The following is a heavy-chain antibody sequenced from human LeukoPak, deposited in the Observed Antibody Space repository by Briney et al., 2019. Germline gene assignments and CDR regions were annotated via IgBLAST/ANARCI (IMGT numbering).Heavy chain of an antibody. J-gene: IGHJ6*03. D-gene: IGHD3-10*01. Sequence: ASVTVSCTASGYTFTSYGISWVRQAPGQGLEWMGWISAYNGNTNYAQKLQGRVTMTTDTSTSTAYMELRSLRSDDTAVYYCARDRGVYYYMDVWGKGTTVTVSS. CDR3: ARDRGVYYYMDV. CDR2: ISAYNGNT. V-gene: IGHV1-18*01. CDR1: GYTFTSYG.